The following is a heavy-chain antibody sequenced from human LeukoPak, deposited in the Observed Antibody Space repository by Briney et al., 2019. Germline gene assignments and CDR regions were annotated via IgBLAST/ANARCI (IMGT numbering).Heavy chain of an antibody. CDR1: GDSITGSY. D-gene: IGHD1-14*01. CDR2: VYHSGTT. CDR3: ARARGRNCCLLEY. V-gene: IGHV4-59*01. Sequence: SETLSLTCAVSGDSITGSYWNWVRQSPEKGLEWIGFVYHSGTTSYSPSLKSRVSMSLDMSQNHFSLRLTSVTAADTATYYCARARGRNCCLLEYWGQGLPVIVSS. J-gene: IGHJ4*02.